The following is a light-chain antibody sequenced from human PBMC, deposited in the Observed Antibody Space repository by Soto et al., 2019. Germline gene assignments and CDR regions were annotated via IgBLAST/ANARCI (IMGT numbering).Light chain of an antibody. V-gene: IGLV6-57*04. CDR2: EDN. Sequence: NFMLTQPHSVSESPGKTVTISCTRSSGSIASNYVQWYQQRPGSAPTTVIYEDNQRTSGVPDRFSGSIDSSSNSASLTISGLKTEDEAGYSCQSYESSNKVFGGGSPLTVL. J-gene: IGLJ2*01. CDR1: SGSIASNY. CDR3: QSYESSNKV.